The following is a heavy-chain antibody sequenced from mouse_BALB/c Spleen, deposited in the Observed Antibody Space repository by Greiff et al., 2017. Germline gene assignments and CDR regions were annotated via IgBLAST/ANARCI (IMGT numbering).Heavy chain of an antibody. D-gene: IGHD2-1*01. CDR1: GYTFTSYT. CDR2: INPSTGYT. Sequence: QVQLQQSGAELARPGASVKMSCKASGYTFTSYTMHWVKQRPGQGLEWIGYINPSTGYTEYNQKFKDKATLTADKSSSTAYMQLSSLTSEDSAVYYCARSGNYLYYFDYWGQGTTLTVSS. CDR3: ARSGNYLYYFDY. J-gene: IGHJ2*01. V-gene: IGHV1-4*01.